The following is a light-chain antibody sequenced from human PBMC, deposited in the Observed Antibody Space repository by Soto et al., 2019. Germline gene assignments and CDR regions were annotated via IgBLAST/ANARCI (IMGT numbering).Light chain of an antibody. Sequence: QSVLTQPPSVSAAPGQKVTISCSGSSSNIGNNYVSWYQQLPGTAPKLLIYDNNKRPSGIPDRFSASKSGTSATLGITGLQTGDEADYYCGTWDGSLSAVVFGGGTKLTVL. J-gene: IGLJ2*01. CDR3: GTWDGSLSAVV. CDR2: DNN. CDR1: SSNIGNNY. V-gene: IGLV1-51*01.